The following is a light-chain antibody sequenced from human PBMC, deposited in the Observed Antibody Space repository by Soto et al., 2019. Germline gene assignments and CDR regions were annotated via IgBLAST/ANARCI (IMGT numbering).Light chain of an antibody. CDR3: SSYTNSNTVL. J-gene: IGLJ2*01. Sequence: QSALTQPASVSGSPGQAITISCIGTSSDVGGYNYVSWYQQHPGKAPKLIIYDVSNRPSGVSNRFSGSKSGNTASLTISGLQAEDEADYYCSSYTNSNTVLFGGGTKLHRP. V-gene: IGLV2-14*03. CDR2: DVS. CDR1: SSDVGGYNY.